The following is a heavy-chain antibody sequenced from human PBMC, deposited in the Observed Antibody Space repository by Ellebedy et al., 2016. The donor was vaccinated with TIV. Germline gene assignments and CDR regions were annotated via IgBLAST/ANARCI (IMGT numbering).Heavy chain of an antibody. CDR2: IKSDGSST. D-gene: IGHD4-11*01. J-gene: IGHJ5*02. V-gene: IGHV3-74*01. CDR1: GFTFGRYW. Sequence: HTGGSLRLSXVASGFTFGRYWMHWVRPAPGNKLVWVSRIKSDGSSTTYADSVKGRFTTSRDNARNTLYLQMNSLRGEDTAVYFCARDRGDYSISGPWGQGTLVTVSS. CDR3: ARDRGDYSISGP.